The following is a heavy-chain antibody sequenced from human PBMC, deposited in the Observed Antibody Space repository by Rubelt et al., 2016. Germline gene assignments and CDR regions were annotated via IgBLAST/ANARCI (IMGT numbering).Heavy chain of an antibody. CDR3: AREAGSGFDP. CDR2: ISYDGSNK. V-gene: IGHV3-30*03. Sequence: VGLRGGVVQPGRSLRLSCAASGFTFRSFGMHWVRQAPGKGLEWVALISYDGSNKYYADSVKGRFTISRDNSKNTLYLQMNSPRAEDTAMYYCAREAGSGFDPWGQGTLVTVSS. CDR1: GFTFRSFG. J-gene: IGHJ5*02. D-gene: IGHD3-10*01.